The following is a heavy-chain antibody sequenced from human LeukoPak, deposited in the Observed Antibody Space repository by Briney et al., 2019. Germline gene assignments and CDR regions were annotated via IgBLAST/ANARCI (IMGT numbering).Heavy chain of an antibody. CDR2: IKQEGSEK. CDR3: ARGYYDILTGYYP. J-gene: IGHJ5*02. D-gene: IGHD3-9*01. CDR1: GFTFSSYW. V-gene: IGHV3-7*01. Sequence: GGSLRLSCAASGFTFSSYWMSWVRQAPGKGLEWVANIKQEGSEKYYVDSVKGRFTISRDNAKNSLYLQMNSLRAEDTAVYYCARGYYDILTGYYPWGQGTLVTVSS.